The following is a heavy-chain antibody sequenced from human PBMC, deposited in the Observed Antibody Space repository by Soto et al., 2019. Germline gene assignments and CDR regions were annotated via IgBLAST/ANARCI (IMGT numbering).Heavy chain of an antibody. D-gene: IGHD5-18*01. CDR2: IRSKANNHAT. CDR3: TRYVETAIWDV. J-gene: IGHJ6*02. Sequence: GGSLRLSCAASGFTFSGSSIHWVRQAPGKGLEWVGRIRSKANNHATAYAASVTGRFTISRDDSKNTAYLQMNSLETEDTAVYYCTRYVETAIWDVWGQGTTVTVSS. CDR1: GFTFSGSS. V-gene: IGHV3-73*01.